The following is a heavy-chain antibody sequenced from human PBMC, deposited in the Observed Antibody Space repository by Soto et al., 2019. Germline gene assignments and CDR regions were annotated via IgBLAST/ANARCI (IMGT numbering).Heavy chain of an antibody. D-gene: IGHD3-10*01. J-gene: IGHJ3*01. Sequence: QVQMVESGGGVVQPGRSLRLSCAASGFTFSHYAMHWVRQAPGKGLEWVAFISYDGTNTYYADSVQGRFTISKDNSKNTLYLQMNNLRGGDTAVYYCAKQAGVTAFDFWGQGTMVTVSS. CDR3: AKQAGVTAFDF. V-gene: IGHV3-30-3*02. CDR1: GFTFSHYA. CDR2: ISYDGTNT.